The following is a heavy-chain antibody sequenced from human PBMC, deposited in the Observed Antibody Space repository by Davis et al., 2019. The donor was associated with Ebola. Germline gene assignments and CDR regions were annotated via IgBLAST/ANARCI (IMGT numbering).Heavy chain of an antibody. CDR3: ARGRGGDYVNGFDY. CDR1: GGSISSSNW. D-gene: IGHD4-17*01. J-gene: IGHJ4*02. Sequence: SETLSLTCTVSGGSISSSNWWSWVRQPPGKGLEWIGEIYHSGSTNYNPSLKSRVTISVDTSKNQFSLKLRSVTAADTAVYYCARGRGGDYVNGFDYWGQGTLVTVSS. V-gene: IGHV4-4*02. CDR2: IYHSGST.